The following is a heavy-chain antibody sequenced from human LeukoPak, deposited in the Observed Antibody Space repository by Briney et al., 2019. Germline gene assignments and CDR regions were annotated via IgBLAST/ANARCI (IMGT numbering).Heavy chain of an antibody. D-gene: IGHD6-13*01. CDR1: GFTFSSYA. J-gene: IGHJ4*02. Sequence: PGGSLRLSCAASGFTFSSYAMHWVRQAPGKGLEWVAVISYGGSNKYYADSVKGRFTISRDNSKNTLYLQMNSLRAEDTAVYYCAGYIAAPFDYWGQGTLVTVSS. CDR2: ISYGGSNK. CDR3: AGYIAAPFDY. V-gene: IGHV3-30-3*01.